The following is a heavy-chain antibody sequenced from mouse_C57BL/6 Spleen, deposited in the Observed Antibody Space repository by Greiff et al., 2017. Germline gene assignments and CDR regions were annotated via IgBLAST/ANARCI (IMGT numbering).Heavy chain of an antibody. V-gene: IGHV14-4*01. CDR2: IDPDNGDT. CDR3: TTGRRDYSMDY. CDR1: GFNIKDDY. Sequence: VQLQQSGAELVRPGASVKLSCTASGFNIKDDYMHWVKQRPEQGLEWIGWIDPDNGDTEYASKFKGKATITADTSSNTAYLQLSSLTSEYSAVYYCTTGRRDYSMDYWGQGTSVTVSA. J-gene: IGHJ4*01.